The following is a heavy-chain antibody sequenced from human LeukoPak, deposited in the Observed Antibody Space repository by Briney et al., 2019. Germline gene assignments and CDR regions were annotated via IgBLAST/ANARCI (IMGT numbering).Heavy chain of an antibody. V-gene: IGHV3-7*03. CDR3: ARTLYYDILTGYSPTPYYFDY. Sequence: GGSLRLSCAASGFTFSSYWMSWVRQAPGKGLERVAYIKQDGSEKYYVDSVKGRFTISRDNAKNSLYLQMNSLRAEDTAVYYCARTLYYDILTGYSPTPYYFDYWGQGTLVTVSS. D-gene: IGHD3-9*01. CDR1: GFTFSSYW. CDR2: IKQDGSEK. J-gene: IGHJ4*02.